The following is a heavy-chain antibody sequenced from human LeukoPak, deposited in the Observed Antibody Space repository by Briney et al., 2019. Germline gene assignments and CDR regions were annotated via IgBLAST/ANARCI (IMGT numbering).Heavy chain of an antibody. CDR1: GYTFSDFS. Sequence: PGGSLRLSCAASGYTFSDFSVNWVRQAPGKGLEWVSSISVRSNYRYYADSVRGRFTISRDDARDSLFLRMNSLRAEDTAVYFCVRLRRNSDRSGYYYYYDYWGQGTLVTVSS. D-gene: IGHD3-22*01. CDR3: VRLRRNSDRSGYYYYYDY. V-gene: IGHV3-21*01. J-gene: IGHJ4*02. CDR2: ISVRSNYR.